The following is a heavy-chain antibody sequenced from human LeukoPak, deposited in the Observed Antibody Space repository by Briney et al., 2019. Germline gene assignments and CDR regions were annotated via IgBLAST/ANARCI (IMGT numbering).Heavy chain of an antibody. V-gene: IGHV1-2*02. CDR1: GYNFSGHC. J-gene: IGHJ4*02. CDR2: IKPSNGDT. D-gene: IGHD1-26*01. CDR3: ASPPLSSAMYYAH. Sequence: ASVKVSCKASGYNFSGHCMHWVRQAPGQGLEWMGWIKPSNGDTKCAQNFQGRVTMTRDTSISTAYMELSSLRSDDTAVYYCASPPLSSAMYYAHWGQGTLVTVSS.